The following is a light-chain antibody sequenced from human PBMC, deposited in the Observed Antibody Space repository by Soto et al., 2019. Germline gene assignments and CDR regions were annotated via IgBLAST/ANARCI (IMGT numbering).Light chain of an antibody. Sequence: IQMTQSPSSVSASVGDSVTITCRASQVISSWLAWYQVKPGKAPKLLIYGASNRESGVPSRFSASESGTLFTLTINSLQPEDFATYYCQQVSSFPLTFGGGTTVEI. CDR2: GAS. CDR1: QVISSW. J-gene: IGKJ4*01. V-gene: IGKV1-12*01. CDR3: QQVSSFPLT.